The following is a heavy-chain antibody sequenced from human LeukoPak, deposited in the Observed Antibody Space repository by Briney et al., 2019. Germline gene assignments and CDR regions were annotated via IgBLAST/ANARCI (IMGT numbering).Heavy chain of an antibody. V-gene: IGHV4-38-2*01. D-gene: IGHD4-17*01. Sequence: ASETLSLTCAVSGYSISSGYYWGWIRQPPGKGLEWIGSIYHSGSTYYNPSLKSRVTISVDTSKNQFSLKLSSVTAADTAVYYCATGDYERPVGYWGQGTLVTVSS. CDR2: IYHSGST. CDR1: GYSISSGYY. CDR3: ATGDYERPVGY. J-gene: IGHJ4*02.